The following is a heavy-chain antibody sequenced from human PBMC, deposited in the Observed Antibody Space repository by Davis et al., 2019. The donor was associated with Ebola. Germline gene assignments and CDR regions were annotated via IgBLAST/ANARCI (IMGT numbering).Heavy chain of an antibody. Sequence: SVKVSCKTSGGTFTNYAVNWVRQAPGQGLEWMGRIIPVVDTKDYAQKFQGRVTLTADKATNTAYMELSGLRFDDTAVHYCARGKWFDPWGQGTLVSVTS. J-gene: IGHJ5*02. CDR2: IIPVVDTK. CDR3: ARGKWFDP. CDR1: GGTFTNYA. V-gene: IGHV1-69*04.